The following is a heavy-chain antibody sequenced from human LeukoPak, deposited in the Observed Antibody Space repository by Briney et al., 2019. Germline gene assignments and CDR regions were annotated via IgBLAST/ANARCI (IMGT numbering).Heavy chain of an antibody. CDR3: ARDRVQDYYDSSGYYHYYYYGMDV. V-gene: IGHV3-53*01. J-gene: IGHJ6*02. D-gene: IGHD3-22*01. Sequence: GGSLRLSCAASGFTFSSNYMSWVRQAPGKGLEWVSVIYSGGSTYYADSVKGRFTISRDNSKNTLYLQMNSLRAEDTAVYYCARDRVQDYYDSSGYYHYYYYGMDVWGQGTTVTVSS. CDR2: IYSGGST. CDR1: GFTFSSNY.